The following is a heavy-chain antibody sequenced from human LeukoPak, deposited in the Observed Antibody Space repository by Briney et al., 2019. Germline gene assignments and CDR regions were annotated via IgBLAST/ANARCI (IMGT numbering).Heavy chain of an antibody. D-gene: IGHD1-26*01. J-gene: IGHJ4*02. Sequence: ASVKVSCKASGYTFTSYGISWVRQAPGQGLEWMGWITTYNGNTNSAQKLQGRVTMTTDTSTSTAYMELRSLRSDDTAVYYRAIGGSFLFFDYWGQGTLVTVSS. CDR3: AIGGSFLFFDY. V-gene: IGHV1-18*01. CDR1: GYTFTSYG. CDR2: ITTYNGNT.